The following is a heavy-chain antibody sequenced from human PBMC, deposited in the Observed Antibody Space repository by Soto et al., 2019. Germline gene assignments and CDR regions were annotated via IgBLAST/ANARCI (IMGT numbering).Heavy chain of an antibody. J-gene: IGHJ4*02. CDR3: ASPPRATVTDNIFDF. Sequence: EVQLLESGGGLVQPGGSLRLSCAAYGFTLNSHAMSWVRQAPGKGLEWVSVISGSDSSTYYADSVRGRFTISRDNSKNTLYLQMSSLRAEDTAVYYCASPPRATVTDNIFDFWGQGTLVTVSS. D-gene: IGHD4-17*01. CDR1: GFTLNSHA. CDR2: ISGSDSST. V-gene: IGHV3-23*01.